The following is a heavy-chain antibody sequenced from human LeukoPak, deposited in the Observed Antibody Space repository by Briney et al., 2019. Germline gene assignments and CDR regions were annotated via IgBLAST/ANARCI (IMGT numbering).Heavy chain of an antibody. J-gene: IGHJ3*02. V-gene: IGHV4-59*08. CDR3: ARHSDAFDI. CDR1: GGSISSYY. CDR2: IYYSGST. Sequence: PSETLSLTCTVSGGSISSYYWSWIRQPPGKGLEWIGYIYYSGSTNYNPSLKSRVTLSVDPAKKQFSLKPRSLPDPDPAVYYCARHSDAFDIWGQGTMVTVSS.